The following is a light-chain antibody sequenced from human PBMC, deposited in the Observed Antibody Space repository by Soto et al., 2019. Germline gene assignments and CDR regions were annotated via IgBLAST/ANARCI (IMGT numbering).Light chain of an antibody. J-gene: IGKJ5*01. CDR3: QQYNNWPPIT. Sequence: EVVMTQSPATLSVSPGERATLSCRASQSVSSNLAWYQQKPGQAPRLPIYGASTRATGIPARFSGSGSGTEFTLTISSLQSEDLAVYYCQQYNNWPPITFGQGTRLEIK. CDR2: GAS. CDR1: QSVSSN. V-gene: IGKV3-15*01.